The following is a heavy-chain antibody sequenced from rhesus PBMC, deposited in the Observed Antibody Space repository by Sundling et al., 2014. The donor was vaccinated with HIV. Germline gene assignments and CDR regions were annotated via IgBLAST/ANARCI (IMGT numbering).Heavy chain of an antibody. V-gene: IGHV4-80*01. D-gene: IGHD3-3*01. Sequence: QVQLQESGPGLVKPSETLSLTCAVSGASISSFWWSWIRQPPGKGLEWIGEINGDSGSTNYNPSLKSRVTISRDTSKNHFSLNLSSVTAADTAVYYCAIGGTGYFKGFAYWGQGVLVTVSS. CDR3: AIGGTGYFKGFAY. J-gene: IGHJ4*01. CDR1: GASISSFW. CDR2: INGDSGST.